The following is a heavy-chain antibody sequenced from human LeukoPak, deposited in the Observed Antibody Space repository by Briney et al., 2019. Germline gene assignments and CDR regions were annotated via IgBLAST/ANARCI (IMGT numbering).Heavy chain of an antibody. CDR3: ARDPRIVGSTPDWFDP. D-gene: IGHD1-26*01. CDR1: GYTFTSFG. J-gene: IGHJ5*02. V-gene: IGHV1-18*01. Sequence: ASVKVSCKPSGYTFTSFGISWVRQAPGQGLEGMGWINAYNGNTNYAQKIQGRVTMTTDTSTSTAYMELNSLRSDDTAVYYCARDPRIVGSTPDWFDPWGQGTLVTVSS. CDR2: INAYNGNT.